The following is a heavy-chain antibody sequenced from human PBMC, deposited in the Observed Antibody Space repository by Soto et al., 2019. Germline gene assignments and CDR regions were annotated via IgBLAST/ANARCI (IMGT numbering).Heavy chain of an antibody. CDR3: HGYGY. Sequence: EVQLVESGGGLIQPGGSLRLSCAVSGFTVRANYMSWVRQAPGKGLEWVSVIYSGGTTYYADSVKGRFIISREISKNTXXXXXXXLXXXXXXVXYCHGYGYWGQGTLVTVSS. V-gene: IGHV3-53*01. D-gene: IGHD5-12*01. CDR1: GFTVRANY. J-gene: IGHJ4*02. CDR2: IYSGGTT.